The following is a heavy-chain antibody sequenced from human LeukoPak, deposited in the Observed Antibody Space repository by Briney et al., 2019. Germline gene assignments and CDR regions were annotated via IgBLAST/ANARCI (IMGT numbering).Heavy chain of an antibody. V-gene: IGHV3-30*04. D-gene: IGHD6-25*01. CDR3: ARQGGSVRYHYNYMDL. Sequence: GGSLRLSCAASGFTFSSYPLHWVRQAPGKGLEWVALISSDGSEKYYGESVKGRITISRDISQNTLFLQMNRLRPENTAVYFCARQGGSVRYHYNYMDLWGRGTTVVVSS. J-gene: IGHJ6*03. CDR1: GFTFSSYP. CDR2: ISSDGSEK.